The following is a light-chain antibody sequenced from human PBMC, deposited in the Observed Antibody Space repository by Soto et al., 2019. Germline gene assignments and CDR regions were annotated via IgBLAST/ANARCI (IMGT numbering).Light chain of an antibody. Sequence: QSVLTQPASVSGSPGQSITISCTGTSSDVGGYNYVSWYQQHPGKAPKLMIYDVSNRPSGVSNRFSGSKSGNTASLTISGLKAEDEADYYFNSYTSSSTYVFGTGTKLTVL. V-gene: IGLV2-14*01. CDR1: SSDVGGYNY. CDR3: NSYTSSSTYV. J-gene: IGLJ1*01. CDR2: DVS.